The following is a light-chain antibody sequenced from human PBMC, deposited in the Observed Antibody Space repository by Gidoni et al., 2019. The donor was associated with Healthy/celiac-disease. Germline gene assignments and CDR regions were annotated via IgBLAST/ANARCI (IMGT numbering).Light chain of an antibody. CDR2: STS. J-gene: IGLJ3*02. CDR3: LLYFGSPQGRV. CDR1: TGAVSSGYY. V-gene: IGLV7-43*01. Sequence: QTVVTQEASLTVSPGGTVTLTCATNTGAVSSGYYANWFQQKPGQAPRALIYSTSNKHSWTPARFSGSLVGGKAALTLSGVQPEDEAEYYCLLYFGSPQGRVFGGGTKLTVL.